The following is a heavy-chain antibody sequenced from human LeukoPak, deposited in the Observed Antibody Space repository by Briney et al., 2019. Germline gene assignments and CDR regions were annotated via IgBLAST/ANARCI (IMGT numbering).Heavy chain of an antibody. V-gene: IGHV3-30-3*01. J-gene: IGHJ6*02. CDR2: ISYDGSNK. CDR1: GFTFSIYA. Sequence: GGSLRLSCAASGFTFSIYAMHWVRQAPGKGLEWVAVISYDGSNKYYADSVKGRFTMSRDNSKNTLYLQMNSLRAEDTSVYYCARDSVPVALPLYGMDVWGQGTTVTVSS. D-gene: IGHD2-2*01. CDR3: ARDSVPVALPLYGMDV.